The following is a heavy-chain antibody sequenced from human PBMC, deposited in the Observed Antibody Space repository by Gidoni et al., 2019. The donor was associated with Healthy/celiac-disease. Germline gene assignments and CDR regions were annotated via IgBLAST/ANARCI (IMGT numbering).Heavy chain of an antibody. D-gene: IGHD3-16*01. V-gene: IGHV3-30-3*01. Sequence: QVQLVESGGGVVQPGRSLRLSCAASGFTFSSYAMHWVRQAPGKGLEWVAVISYDGSNKYYADSVKSRFTISRDNSKNTLYLQMNSLRAEDTAVYYCARDYETGAFDIWGQGTMVTVSS. CDR1: GFTFSSYA. CDR2: ISYDGSNK. CDR3: ARDYETGAFDI. J-gene: IGHJ3*02.